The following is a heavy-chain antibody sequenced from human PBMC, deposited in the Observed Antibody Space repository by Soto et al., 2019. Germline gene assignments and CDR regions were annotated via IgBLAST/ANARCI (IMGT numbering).Heavy chain of an antibody. Sequence: EVQLVESGGGLVKPGGSLRLSCAASGFPFSDNSMKWVRQAPGKGLEWVSAISSTSTYIFYADSLKGRFTISRDNAKNCLYRQMNRRRAEDTAVYYCARQRDGREGYYWGQGTLVTVSS. J-gene: IGHJ4*02. V-gene: IGHV3-21*01. CDR1: GFPFSDNS. CDR3: ARQRDGREGYY. CDR2: ISSTSTYI. D-gene: IGHD1-26*01.